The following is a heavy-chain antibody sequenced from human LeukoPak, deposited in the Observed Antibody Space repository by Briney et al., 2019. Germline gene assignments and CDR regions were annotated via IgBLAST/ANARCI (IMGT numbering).Heavy chain of an antibody. CDR3: ARGKGFVGYFDF. Sequence: ASVKVSCKASGGTFNNGAVGWVRQAPGQGLEWMGRFIPILGIGEYAQKFQGRVTITADTATSTAYMELSSLRSDDTAVYYCARGKGFVGYFDFWGQGTLVTISS. CDR1: GGTFNNGA. V-gene: IGHV1-69*04. D-gene: IGHD3-3*01. J-gene: IGHJ4*02. CDR2: FIPILGIG.